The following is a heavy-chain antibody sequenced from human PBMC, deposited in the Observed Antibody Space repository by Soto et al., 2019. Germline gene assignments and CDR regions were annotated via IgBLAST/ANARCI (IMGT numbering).Heavy chain of an antibody. CDR1: GYSISSGDY. J-gene: IGHJ4*02. Sequence: SETLSLTCAVSGYSISSGDYWGWIRQPPGKGLEWIVSIYHSGSTYYNPSLKSRVTISVDTSKNQFSLRLRSVTAADTAVYYCARTVSVTPRELGYWGQRALVTVSS. D-gene: IGHD3-10*01. CDR3: ARTVSVTPRELGY. V-gene: IGHV4-38-2*01. CDR2: IYHSGST.